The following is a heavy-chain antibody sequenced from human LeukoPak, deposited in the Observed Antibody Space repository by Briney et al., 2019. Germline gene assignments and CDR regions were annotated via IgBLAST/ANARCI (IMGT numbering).Heavy chain of an antibody. CDR1: GFTFSSYA. Sequence: GGSLRLSRAASGFTFSSYAMTWVRQAPGKGLEWVSLIYSGGSTYYADSVKGRFTISRDNSKNTLYLQMNSLRGEDTAVYYCARGGYYIRWGQGTLVTVSS. CDR3: ARGGYYIR. CDR2: IYSGGST. D-gene: IGHD3-10*02. V-gene: IGHV3-66*01. J-gene: IGHJ1*01.